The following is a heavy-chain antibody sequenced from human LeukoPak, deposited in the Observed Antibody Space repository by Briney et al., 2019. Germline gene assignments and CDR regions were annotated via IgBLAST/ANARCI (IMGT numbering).Heavy chain of an antibody. Sequence: PGGSLRLSCAASGFILSTYVMSWVRQAPGKGLEWVSYISSSGSTIYYADSVKGRFTISRDNAKNSLYLQMNSLRAEDTAVYYCAELGITMIGGVWGKGTTVTISS. CDR2: ISSSGSTI. J-gene: IGHJ6*04. CDR1: GFILSTYV. V-gene: IGHV3-48*03. CDR3: AELGITMIGGV. D-gene: IGHD3-10*02.